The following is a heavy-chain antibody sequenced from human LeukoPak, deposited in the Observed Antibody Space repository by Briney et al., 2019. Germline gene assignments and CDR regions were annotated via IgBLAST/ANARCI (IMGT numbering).Heavy chain of an antibody. J-gene: IGHJ4*02. CDR3: AAAKRWLQTPGDY. D-gene: IGHD5-24*01. Sequence: GGSLRLSCAASGFTFSSYAMSWVRQAPGKGLEWVSAISGSGGSTYYADSVKGRFTISRDNSKNTLYLQMNSLRAEDTAVHYCAAAKRWLQTPGDYWGQGTLVTVSS. V-gene: IGHV3-23*01. CDR2: ISGSGGST. CDR1: GFTFSSYA.